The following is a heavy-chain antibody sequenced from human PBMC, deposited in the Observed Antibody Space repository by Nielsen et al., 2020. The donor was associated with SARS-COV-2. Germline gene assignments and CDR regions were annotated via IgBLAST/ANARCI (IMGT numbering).Heavy chain of an antibody. CDR2: ISGSGGST. CDR1: GFTFSSYA. CDR3: ARDPSITIFGVVTDFDY. V-gene: IGHV3-23*01. Sequence: GGSLRLSCAASGFTFSSYAMSWVRQAPGKGLEWVSAISGSGGSTYYADSVKGRFTISRDNSKNTLYLQMNSLRAEDTAVYYCARDPSITIFGVVTDFDYWGQGTLVTVSS. J-gene: IGHJ4*02. D-gene: IGHD3-3*01.